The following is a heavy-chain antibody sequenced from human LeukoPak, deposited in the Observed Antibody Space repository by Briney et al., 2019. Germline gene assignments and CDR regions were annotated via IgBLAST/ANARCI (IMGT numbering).Heavy chain of an antibody. V-gene: IGHV4-59*01. CDR2: IYYSGST. J-gene: IGHJ6*02. CDR3: ARMGSGWPHYYYGMDV. D-gene: IGHD6-19*01. Sequence: SETPSLTCTVSGGSISSYYWSWIRQPPGKGLEWIGYIYYSGSTNYNPSLKSRVTISVDTSKNQFSLKLSSVTAADTAVYYCARMGSGWPHYYYGMDVWGQGTTVTVSS. CDR1: GGSISSYY.